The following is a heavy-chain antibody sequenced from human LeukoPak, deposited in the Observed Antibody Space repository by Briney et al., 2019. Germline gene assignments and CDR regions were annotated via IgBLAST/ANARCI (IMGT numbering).Heavy chain of an antibody. CDR3: ARGRGFGGNPRLDY. Sequence: SETLSLTCAVYGGSFSGYYRGWIRQPPGKGLEWIGEINHSGSTNYNPSLKSRVTISVDTSKNQFSLRLSSVTAADTAVYYCARGRGFGGNPRLDYWGQGTLVTVSS. D-gene: IGHD4-23*01. CDR1: GGSFSGYY. CDR2: INHSGST. J-gene: IGHJ4*02. V-gene: IGHV4-34*01.